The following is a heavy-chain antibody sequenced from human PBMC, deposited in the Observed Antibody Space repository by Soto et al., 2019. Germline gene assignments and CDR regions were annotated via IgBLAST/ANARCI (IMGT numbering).Heavy chain of an antibody. D-gene: IGHD2-15*01. CDR3: TTDQDADRTNDAFDI. CDR2: IKSKTDGGTT. CDR1: GFTFSNAW. J-gene: IGHJ3*02. Sequence: GGSLRLSCAASGFTFSNAWMNWVRQAPGKGLEWVGRIKSKTDGGTTDYAAPVKGRFTISRDDSKNTLYLQMNSLKTEDTAVYYCTTDQDADRTNDAFDIWGQGTMVTVSS. V-gene: IGHV3-15*07.